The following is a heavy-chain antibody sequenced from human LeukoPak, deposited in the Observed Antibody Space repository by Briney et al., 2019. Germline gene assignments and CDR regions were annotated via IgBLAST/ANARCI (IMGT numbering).Heavy chain of an antibody. CDR2: MNPNSGNT. CDR1: GYTFTSYD. CDR3: ASNVAATRWFDP. J-gene: IGHJ5*02. Sequence: GASVKVSCKASGYTFTSYDINWVRQATGQGLEWMGWMNPNSGNTGYAQKFQGRVTMTRNTSISTAYMELSSLRSEDTAVYYCASNVAATRWFDPWGQGTLDTVSS. D-gene: IGHD2-15*01. V-gene: IGHV1-8*01.